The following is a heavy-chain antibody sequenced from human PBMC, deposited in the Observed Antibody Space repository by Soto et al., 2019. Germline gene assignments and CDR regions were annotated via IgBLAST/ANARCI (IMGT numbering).Heavy chain of an antibody. D-gene: IGHD1-1*01. Sequence: EVQLLESGGGLVQPGGSLRLSCAASAFTFSNYAMTWVRQAPGKGLECVSAISSSGGSAYYAYSVKGRFTISRDNSKKTLYLQVSSLRAEDTAIYYCAKARTGTFYYYGLDVWGQGTTVTVSS. J-gene: IGHJ6*02. CDR2: ISSSGGSA. CDR1: AFTFSNYA. V-gene: IGHV3-23*01. CDR3: AKARTGTFYYYGLDV.